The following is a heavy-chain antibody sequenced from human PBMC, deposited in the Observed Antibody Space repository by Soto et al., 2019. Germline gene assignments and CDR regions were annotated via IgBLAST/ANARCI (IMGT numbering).Heavy chain of an antibody. CDR3: AIDSRKAGSGSYCDD. CDR2: ISSSGSTI. Sequence: PGGSLRLSCAASGFTFSDYYMSWIRQAPGKGLEWVSYISSSGSTIYYADSVKGRFTISRDNAKNTLYLQINSLRVEDTAVYYCAIDSRKAGSGSYCDDWGQGTLVTV. CDR1: GFTFSDYY. J-gene: IGHJ4*02. D-gene: IGHD3-10*01. V-gene: IGHV3-11*01.